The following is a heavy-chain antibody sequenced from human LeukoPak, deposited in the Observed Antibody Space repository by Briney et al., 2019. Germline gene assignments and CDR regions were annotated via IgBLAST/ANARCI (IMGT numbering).Heavy chain of an antibody. D-gene: IGHD4-11*01. CDR1: GFTFSSYS. Sequence: TGGSLRLSCAASGFTFSSYSMNWVRQAPGKGLECLSYISRSSSSIYYADSVKGRFTISRDDAKNSLYLQMNSLRAEDTAVYYCARDRDYPFDHWGQGTLVTVSS. CDR3: ARDRDYPFDH. J-gene: IGHJ4*02. CDR2: ISRSSSSI. V-gene: IGHV3-48*01.